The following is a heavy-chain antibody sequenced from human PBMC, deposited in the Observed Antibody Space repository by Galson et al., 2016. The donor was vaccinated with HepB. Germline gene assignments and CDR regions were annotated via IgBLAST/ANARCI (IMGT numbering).Heavy chain of an antibody. CDR2: ISVNADATT. J-gene: IGHJ4*02. CDR1: GFTFSSYG. D-gene: IGHD2-15*01. CDR3: AKGTQRYCSYGRCYVLDY. Sequence: SLRLSCAASGFTFSSYGLNWVRQAPGKGPEWVAHISVNADATTTYAHYVQGRFTLSRDNTENTLDLQMNSLTVEDTAVYYCAKGTQRYCSYGRCYVLDYRGQGILVTVSP. V-gene: IGHV3-23*01.